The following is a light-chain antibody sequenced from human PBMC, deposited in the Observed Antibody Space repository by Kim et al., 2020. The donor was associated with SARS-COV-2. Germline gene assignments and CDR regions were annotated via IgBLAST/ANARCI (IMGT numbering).Light chain of an antibody. V-gene: IGLV3-21*04. CDR1: GSRS. CDR2: YDS. J-gene: IGLJ2*01. CDR3: QVWDSSGDRL. Sequence: SVSVGPGGTARSSCGGGSRSVHWYQQKPGRAPVLVIYYDSGRPSGIPERFSGSNSGNTATLTISRVEAGDEADYYCQVWDSSGDRLFGGGTQLTVL.